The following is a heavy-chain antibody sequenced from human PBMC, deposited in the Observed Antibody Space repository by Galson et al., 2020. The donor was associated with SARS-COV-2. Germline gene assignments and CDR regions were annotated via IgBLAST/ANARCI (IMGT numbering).Heavy chain of an antibody. D-gene: IGHD3-9*01. Sequence: ASETLSLTCTVSGGSISSSSYYWGWIRQPPGKGLEWIGSIYYSGSTYYHPSLKSRVTISVDTSKNQFSLKLSSVTAADTAVYYCARHYDILTGLDYGMDVWGQGTTVTVSS. CDR3: ARHYDILTGLDYGMDV. V-gene: IGHV4-39*07. CDR2: IYYSGST. CDR1: GGSISSSSYY. J-gene: IGHJ6*02.